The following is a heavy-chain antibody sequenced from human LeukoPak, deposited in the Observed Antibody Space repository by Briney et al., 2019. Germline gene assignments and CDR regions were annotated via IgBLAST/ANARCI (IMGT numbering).Heavy chain of an antibody. Sequence: SETLSLTCAVYGGSFSGYYWSWIRQPPGKGLEWIGEINHSGSTNYNPSLKSRVTMSVDTSKNQFSLKLSSVTAVDTAVYYCARGDSSGWAVDYWGQGTLVTVSS. J-gene: IGHJ4*02. CDR1: GGSFSGYY. CDR3: ARGDSSGWAVDY. D-gene: IGHD6-19*01. V-gene: IGHV4-34*01. CDR2: INHSGST.